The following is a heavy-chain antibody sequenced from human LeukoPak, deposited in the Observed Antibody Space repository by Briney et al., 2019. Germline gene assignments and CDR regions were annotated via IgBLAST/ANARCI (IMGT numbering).Heavy chain of an antibody. CDR1: GGSISNYY. CDR3: ARGGTYYDY. V-gene: IGHV4-59*01. D-gene: IGHD1-26*01. Sequence: SETLSLTCTVSGGSISNYYWSWIRQPPGKGLEWIGYIYYSGSTNYNPSLKSRVTISVDTSENQFSLKLKSVTAADTAVYYCARGGTYYDYWGQGTLVTVSS. CDR2: IYYSGST. J-gene: IGHJ4*02.